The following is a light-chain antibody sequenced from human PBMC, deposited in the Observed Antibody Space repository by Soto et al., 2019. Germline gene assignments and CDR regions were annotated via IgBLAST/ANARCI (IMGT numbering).Light chain of an antibody. J-gene: IGLJ2*01. CDR2: EVS. CDR1: SSDVGGYNY. CDR3: SSYVGNNDLV. V-gene: IGLV2-8*01. Sequence: QSALTQPPSASGSPGQSVTISCTGSSSDVGGYNYVSWYQQHPGKAPKLIICEVSKRPSGVPDRFSGSKSGNTASLTVSGLQAEDEADYYCSSYVGNNDLVFGGGTKLTV.